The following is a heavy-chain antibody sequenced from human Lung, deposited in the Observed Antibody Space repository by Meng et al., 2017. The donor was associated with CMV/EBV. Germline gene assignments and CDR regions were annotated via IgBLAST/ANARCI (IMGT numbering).Heavy chain of an antibody. V-gene: IGHV4-39*07. D-gene: IGHD2-2*02. Sequence: SETXSLXXTVSGGSISSSSYYWGWIRQPPGKGLEWIGSIYYSGSTYYNPSLKSRVTISVDTSKNQFSLKLSSVTAADTAVYYCARATGYCSSTSCYTTFYYYYGMDVWGQGTXVTVSS. J-gene: IGHJ6*02. CDR3: ARATGYCSSTSCYTTFYYYYGMDV. CDR1: GGSISSSSYY. CDR2: IYYSGST.